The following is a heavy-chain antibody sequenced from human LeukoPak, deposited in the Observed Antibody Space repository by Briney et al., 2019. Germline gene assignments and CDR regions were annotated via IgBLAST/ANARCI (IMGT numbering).Heavy chain of an antibody. CDR2: ISGSGGSI. CDR3: ARDSYGSGSYYRIDS. V-gene: IGHV3-23*01. CDR1: GFTFSSYA. Sequence: GGSLRLSCAASGFTFSSYAMSWVRQAPGKGLEWVSAISGSGGSIYYADSVKGRFTISRDNAKNSLYLQMNSLRAEDTAVYYCARDSYGSGSYYRIDSWGQGTLVTVSS. D-gene: IGHD3-10*01. J-gene: IGHJ4*02.